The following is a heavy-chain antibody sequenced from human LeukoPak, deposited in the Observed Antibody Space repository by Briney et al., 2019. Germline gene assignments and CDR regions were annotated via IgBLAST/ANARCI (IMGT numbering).Heavy chain of an antibody. CDR3: ARLSVAVAGTYYFDY. CDR2: IYYSGST. D-gene: IGHD6-19*01. CDR1: GGSISSSSYY. V-gene: IGHV4-39*01. Sequence: SETLSLTCTVSGGSISSSSYYWGWIRQPPGKGLEWIGSIYYSGSTYYNPSLKSRVTISVDTSKNQFSLKLSSVTAADTAVYYCARLSVAVAGTYYFDYWGQGTLVTVSS. J-gene: IGHJ4*02.